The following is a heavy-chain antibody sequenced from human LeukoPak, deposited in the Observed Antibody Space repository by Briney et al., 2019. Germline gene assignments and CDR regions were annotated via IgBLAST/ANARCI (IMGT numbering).Heavy chain of an antibody. CDR2: IYHSGST. J-gene: IGHJ5*02. D-gene: IGHD2-2*01. Sequence: NPSETLSLTCAVSGYSISSGYYWGWIRQPPGKGLEWIGSIYHSGSTYYNPSLKSRVTISVDTSKNQFSLKLSSVTAADTAVYFCARLAIVVVPAATDNWFDPWGQGTLVTVSS. V-gene: IGHV4-38-2*01. CDR1: GYSISSGYY. CDR3: ARLAIVVVPAATDNWFDP.